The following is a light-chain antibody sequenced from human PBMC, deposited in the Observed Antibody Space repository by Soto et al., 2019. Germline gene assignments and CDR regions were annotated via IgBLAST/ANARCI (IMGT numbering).Light chain of an antibody. V-gene: IGKV3-15*01. Sequence: EIVLTQSPGTLSLSPGERATLSCRASQSVASSHLAWYRQKPGQTPRLLIYDASTRATGIPARFSGSGSGTEFTLTISSLQSEDFAVYYCQQYNNWPLTFGGGTKVEIK. CDR2: DAS. J-gene: IGKJ4*01. CDR1: QSVASSH. CDR3: QQYNNWPLT.